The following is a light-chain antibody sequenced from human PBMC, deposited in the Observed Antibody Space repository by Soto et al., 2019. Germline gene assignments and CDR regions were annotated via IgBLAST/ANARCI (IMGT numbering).Light chain of an antibody. J-gene: IGKJ4*01. CDR1: QSVSSSY. V-gene: IGKV3-20*01. CDR2: GAS. CDR3: QQYGSSRT. Sequence: EIVLTRSPGTLSLSPGERATLSCRASQSVSSSYLAWYQQKPGQAPRLLIYGASSRATGIPGRFSGSGSGTDFTLTISRLEPEDFAVYYCQQYGSSRTFGGGTKVDIK.